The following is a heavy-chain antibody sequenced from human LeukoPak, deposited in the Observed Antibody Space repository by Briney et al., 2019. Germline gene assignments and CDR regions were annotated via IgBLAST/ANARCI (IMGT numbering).Heavy chain of an antibody. CDR1: GFTFSSYA. CDR3: AKVSGYSSGWYVSYFDY. D-gene: IGHD6-19*01. Sequence: PGGSLRLSCAASGFTFSSYAMSWVRQAPGKGLEWVPAISGSGGSTYYADSVKGRFTISRDNSKNTLYLQMNSLRAEDTAVYYCAKVSGYSSGWYVSYFDYWGQGTLVTVSS. CDR2: ISGSGGST. V-gene: IGHV3-23*01. J-gene: IGHJ4*02.